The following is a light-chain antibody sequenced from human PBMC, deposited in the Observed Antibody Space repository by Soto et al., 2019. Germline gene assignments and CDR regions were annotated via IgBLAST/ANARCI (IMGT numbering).Light chain of an antibody. CDR2: EVS. CDR1: SSDVGFYTY. CDR3: GSYTSINTLV. J-gene: IGLJ2*01. V-gene: IGLV2-14*01. Sequence: QSALTQPASVSGSPGQSITVSCTGTSSDVGFYTYVSWYQQHPGEAPKLLIYEVSNRPSGVSNRFSGAKSGNTASLTISGLQPEDEADYYCGSYTSINTLVFGGGTKVTVL.